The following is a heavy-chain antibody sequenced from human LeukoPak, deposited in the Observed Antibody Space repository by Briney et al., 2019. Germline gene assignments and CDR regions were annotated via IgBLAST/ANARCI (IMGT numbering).Heavy chain of an antibody. CDR1: GGSFSGYY. V-gene: IGHV3-53*01. J-gene: IGHJ4*02. Sequence: ETLSLTCAVSGGSFSGYYWSWIRQPPGKGLEWVSVIYSGGSTYYADSVKSRITISRDNSKNTLYLQMNSLRAEDTAVYYCAREFGSYSSSYTLGYWGQGTLVTVSS. CDR2: IYSGGST. CDR3: AREFGSYSSSYTLGY. D-gene: IGHD6-13*01.